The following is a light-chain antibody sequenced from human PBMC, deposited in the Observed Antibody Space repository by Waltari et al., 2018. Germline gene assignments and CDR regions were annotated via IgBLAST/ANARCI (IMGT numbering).Light chain of an antibody. CDR1: QSISNY. CDR3: HQRSDWGT. Sequence: EIVLTQSPATLSLSPGERATLSCRASQSISNYLAWYQQKRGQAPRLLLYDTSNRATGISARFSGSGSGTEFTLTISSLEPEDFAVYYCHQRSDWGTFGGGTKVEI. V-gene: IGKV3-11*01. CDR2: DTS. J-gene: IGKJ4*01.